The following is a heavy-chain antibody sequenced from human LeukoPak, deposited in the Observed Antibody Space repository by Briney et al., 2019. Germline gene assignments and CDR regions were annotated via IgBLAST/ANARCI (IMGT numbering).Heavy chain of an antibody. V-gene: IGHV1-46*01. D-gene: IGHD6-19*01. CDR1: GYTFTSYY. Sequence: ASVTVSCKASGYTFTSYYIHWVRQPPGQGLEWMGIINPSGGSTSYAQKFQGRVTMTRDTSTSTVYMELSSLRSEDTAVYSCARSSGWYSELDYLGQGTLVTVSS. CDR2: INPSGGST. CDR3: ARSSGWYSELDY. J-gene: IGHJ4*02.